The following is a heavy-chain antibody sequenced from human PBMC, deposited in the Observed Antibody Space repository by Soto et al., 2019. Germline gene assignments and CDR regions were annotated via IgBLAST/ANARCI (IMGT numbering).Heavy chain of an antibody. Sequence: SETLSLTCTVSGGTINTGDYYWTWIRQPRGKGLEWIGYIYYSGTTYYNPSLKSRVSLSLDASKNHFSLRLTSVTAADTAVYYCARGVDFEGFSPYGMDVWGQGTTVTVSS. D-gene: IGHD3-3*01. CDR2: IYYSGTT. CDR3: ARGVDFEGFSPYGMDV. CDR1: GGTINTGDYY. V-gene: IGHV4-30-4*01. J-gene: IGHJ6*02.